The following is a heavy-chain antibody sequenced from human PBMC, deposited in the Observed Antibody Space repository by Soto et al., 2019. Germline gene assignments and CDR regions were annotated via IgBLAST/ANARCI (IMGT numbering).Heavy chain of an antibody. Sequence: PSETLSLTCTVSGGSISSGSFYWAWIRQPPGKGLEWIGSIYYSGDTYYNPSLAGRLTMSVDTSNQFSLTLRSVTAADTALYYCARNQPQRYCSGGTCRPAYGMNVWGQGTTVTASS. D-gene: IGHD2-15*01. CDR3: ARNQPQRYCSGGTCRPAYGMNV. J-gene: IGHJ6*02. V-gene: IGHV4-39*01. CDR2: IYYSGDT. CDR1: GGSISSGSFY.